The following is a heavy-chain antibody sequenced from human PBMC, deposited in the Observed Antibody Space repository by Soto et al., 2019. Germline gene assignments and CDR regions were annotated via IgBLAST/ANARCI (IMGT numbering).Heavy chain of an antibody. CDR2: ISYDGSNK. D-gene: IGHD6-6*01. Sequence: GASLRLSCAASGFTFSSYGMHWVRQAPGKGLEWVAVISYDGSNKYYADSVKGRFTISRDNSKNTLYLQMNSLRAEDTAVYYCAKDFRIAARRSAFDYWGQGTLVTVSS. V-gene: IGHV3-30*18. J-gene: IGHJ4*02. CDR3: AKDFRIAARRSAFDY. CDR1: GFTFSSYG.